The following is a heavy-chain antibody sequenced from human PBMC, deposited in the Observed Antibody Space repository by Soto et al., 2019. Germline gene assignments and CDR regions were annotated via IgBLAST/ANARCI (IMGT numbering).Heavy chain of an antibody. CDR2: ISSTTNYI. Sequence: PGGSLRLSCAASGFTFTRYSMNWVRQAPGKGLEWVSSISSTTNYIYYADSMKGRFTVSRDNARNSVYLEMNSLSAEDTAVYYCARESEDLTSNFDYWGQGTLVTVSS. CDR1: GFTFTRYS. V-gene: IGHV3-21*01. CDR3: ARESEDLTSNFDY. J-gene: IGHJ4*02.